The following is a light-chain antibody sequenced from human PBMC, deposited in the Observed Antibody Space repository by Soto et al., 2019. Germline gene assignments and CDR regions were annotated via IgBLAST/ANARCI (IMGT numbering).Light chain of an antibody. CDR2: ATS. CDR1: QSLGSN. J-gene: IGKJ5*01. Sequence: IVLTQSPATLSVSPGETATLSCRASQSLGSNLAWYQQRPGRAPRLLIFATSTRATGIPARFSGAGSGTDFTLTISGLQSEDSAVYFCQQYNNWPFSFGQGTRLEIK. CDR3: QQYNNWPFS. V-gene: IGKV3D-15*01.